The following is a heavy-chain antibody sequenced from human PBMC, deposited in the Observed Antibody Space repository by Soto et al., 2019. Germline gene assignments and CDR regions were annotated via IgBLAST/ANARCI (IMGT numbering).Heavy chain of an antibody. V-gene: IGHV4-4*02. CDR1: GGSVSSTQW. CDR3: ARHPGYCTGTSCYGYYTMDV. CDR2: INYSGNT. J-gene: IGHJ6*02. Sequence: SETLSLTCAVSGGSVSSTQWWTWVRQPPGKGLEWIGGINYSGNTYYDPSLKSRVTISVDTSKNQFSLMLTSVTAADTAVYYCARHPGYCTGTSCYGYYTMDVWGQGTTVTVSS. D-gene: IGHD2-2*01.